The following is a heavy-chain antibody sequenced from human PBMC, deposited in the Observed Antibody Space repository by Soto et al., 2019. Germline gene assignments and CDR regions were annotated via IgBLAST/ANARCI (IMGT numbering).Heavy chain of an antibody. CDR3: ARDPPDFHSAFAY. J-gene: IGHJ4*01. D-gene: IGHD4-4*01. CDR2: KYYRSKWYN. CDR1: VGNDSRNRSA. V-gene: IGHV6-1*01. Sequence: SHTLSLTDASCVGNDSRNRSASNCIRQSPSRGLEWLGRKYYRSKWYNDYAVSVKSRITINPDTSKNQFSLQLNSVTPEDTAVYYCARDPPDFHSAFAYWGHGTLVTVSS.